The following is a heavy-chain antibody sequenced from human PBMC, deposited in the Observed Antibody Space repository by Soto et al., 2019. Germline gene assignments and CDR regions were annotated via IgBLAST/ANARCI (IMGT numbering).Heavy chain of an antibody. CDR1: GLTFSSYA. CDR2: ISGSGGST. V-gene: IGHV3-23*01. CDR3: AKDPLAAADAFDI. J-gene: IGHJ3*02. D-gene: IGHD6-13*01. Sequence: TGGSLRLSCAASGLTFSSYAMGLVRQAPGKGLEWVSAISGSGGSTYYADSVKGRFTISRDNSKNTLYLQMNSLRAEDTAVYYCAKDPLAAADAFDIWGQGTMVTVSS.